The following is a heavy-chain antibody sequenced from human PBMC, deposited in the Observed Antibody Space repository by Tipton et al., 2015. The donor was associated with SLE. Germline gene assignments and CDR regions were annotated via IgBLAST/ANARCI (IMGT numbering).Heavy chain of an antibody. J-gene: IGHJ4*02. CDR3: ARDRTGGGVYYFDY. Sequence: TLSLTCTVPGGSISSYYWSWIRQPPGKGLEWIGYIYYSGSTNYNPSLKSRVTISVDTSKNQFSLKLSSVTAADTAVYYCARDRTGGGVYYFDYWGQGTLVTVSS. CDR2: IYYSGST. CDR1: GGSISSYY. V-gene: IGHV4-59*12. D-gene: IGHD1-14*01.